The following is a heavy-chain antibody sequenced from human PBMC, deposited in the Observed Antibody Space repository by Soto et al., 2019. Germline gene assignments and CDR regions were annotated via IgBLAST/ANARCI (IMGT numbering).Heavy chain of an antibody. D-gene: IGHD1-1*01. CDR1: GFSFSSKW. V-gene: IGHV3-7*01. Sequence: EVELVESGGGLVQPGGSLTLSCSASGFSFSSKWMTWVRQAPGKGLQWVANIKRDGSETYYLNSVKGRFTISRDNTKNSLYLQMNGLRAEEAALYFCATDLNWENYWGQGTLVTVSS. CDR2: IKRDGSET. J-gene: IGHJ4*02. CDR3: ATDLNWENY.